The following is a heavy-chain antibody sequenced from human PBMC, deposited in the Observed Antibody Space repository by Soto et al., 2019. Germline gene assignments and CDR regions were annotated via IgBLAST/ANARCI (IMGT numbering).Heavy chain of an antibody. Sequence: QVQLVQSGAEVKKPGASGKVSCKASGYTVTDYGITWGRQDPGQGLQWMGWINSYNGVTNNAHSFQGRVSMTTDTSTSTAYLELSSLRSDDTALYYCARDRYNRGSFDYWGQGSLVTVSS. CDR1: GYTVTDYG. V-gene: IGHV1-18*01. D-gene: IGHD1-1*01. CDR3: ARDRYNRGSFDY. J-gene: IGHJ4*02. CDR2: INSYNGVT.